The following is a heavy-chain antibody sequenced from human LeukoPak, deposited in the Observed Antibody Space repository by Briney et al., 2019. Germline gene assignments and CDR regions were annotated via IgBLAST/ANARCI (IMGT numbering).Heavy chain of an antibody. Sequence: SETLSLTCTVSGYSISSGYYWGWLRPPPGKGLEWIGSGSTYYNPFLKSRVTISVDTSKNQFSLKLSSVTAADTAVYYCARAAQLVLDYWGQGTLVTVSS. CDR2: SGST. V-gene: IGHV4-38-2*02. D-gene: IGHD6-13*01. J-gene: IGHJ4*02. CDR3: ARAAQLVLDY. CDR1: GYSISSGYY.